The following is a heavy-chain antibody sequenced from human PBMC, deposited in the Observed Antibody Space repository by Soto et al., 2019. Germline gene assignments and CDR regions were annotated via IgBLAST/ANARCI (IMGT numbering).Heavy chain of an antibody. D-gene: IGHD3-22*01. Sequence: PSETLSLTCTVSGGSISSYYWSWIRQPAGKGLEWIGRIYTSGSTNYNPSLKSRVTMSVDTSKNQFSLKLSSVTAADTAVYYCARGRGITMIVVVPPAFDYWGQGTLVTVSS. CDR2: IYTSGST. J-gene: IGHJ4*02. CDR3: ARGRGITMIVVVPPAFDY. CDR1: GGSISSYY. V-gene: IGHV4-4*07.